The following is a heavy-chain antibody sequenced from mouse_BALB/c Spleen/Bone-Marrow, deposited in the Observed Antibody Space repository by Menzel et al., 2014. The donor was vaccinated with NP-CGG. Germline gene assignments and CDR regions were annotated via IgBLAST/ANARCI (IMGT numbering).Heavy chain of an antibody. CDR1: GFDFSTFW. CDR2: INPDRRTI. D-gene: IGHD1-2*01. J-gene: IGHJ3*01. CDR3: ARLHYYGYGAY. Sequence: EVKLQESGGGLVQPGGSLKLSCAASGFDFSTFWMSWVRQAPGKGLEWIGEINPDRRTINYSPSLKDKFVISRDNAKNTLYLLMSKVRSEDTALYYCARLHYYGYGAYLGQGTLVTVSA. V-gene: IGHV4-1*02.